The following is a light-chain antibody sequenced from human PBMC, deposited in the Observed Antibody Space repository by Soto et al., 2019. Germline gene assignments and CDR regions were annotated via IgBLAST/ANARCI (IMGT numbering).Light chain of an antibody. CDR1: QTISIF. CDR2: GAS. J-gene: IGKJ1*01. CDR3: QHYNSYSEA. Sequence: DIQMTQSPSSLSASVGDRVTITCRASQTISIFLNWYQQKPGKAPKLLIYGASTLQSGVPSRFSGSGSGTEFTLTISSLQPDDFATYYCQHYNSYSEAFGQGTKVDIK. V-gene: IGKV1-27*01.